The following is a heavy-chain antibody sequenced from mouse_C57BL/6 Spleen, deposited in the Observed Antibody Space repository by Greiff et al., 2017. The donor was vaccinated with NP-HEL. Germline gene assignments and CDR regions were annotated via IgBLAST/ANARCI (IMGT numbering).Heavy chain of an antibody. J-gene: IGHJ4*01. CDR2: ILPGSGST. V-gene: IGHV1-9*01. D-gene: IGHD1-1*01. Sequence: QVQLQQSGAELMKPGASVKLSCKATGYTFTGYWIEWVKQRPGHGLEWIGEILPGSGSTNYNEKFKGKATFTADTSSNTAYMQLSSLTTEDSAIYYCARGDLLLRSSYYAMDYWGQGTSVTVSS. CDR1: GYTFTGYW. CDR3: ARGDLLLRSSYYAMDY.